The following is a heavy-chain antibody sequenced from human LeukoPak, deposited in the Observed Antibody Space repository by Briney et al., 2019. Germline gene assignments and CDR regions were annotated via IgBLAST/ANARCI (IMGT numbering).Heavy chain of an antibody. V-gene: IGHV3-53*01. J-gene: IGHJ4*02. Sequence: GGSLRLSCAASGFTFDDYGMSWVRQAPGKGLEWVSVIYSGGSTYYADSVKGRFTISRDNSKNTLYLQMNSLRAEDTAVYYCARGMYHYDSSGYYPAYHSDYWGQGTLVTVSS. CDR2: IYSGGST. CDR3: ARGMYHYDSSGYYPAYHSDY. D-gene: IGHD3-22*01. CDR1: GFTFDDYG.